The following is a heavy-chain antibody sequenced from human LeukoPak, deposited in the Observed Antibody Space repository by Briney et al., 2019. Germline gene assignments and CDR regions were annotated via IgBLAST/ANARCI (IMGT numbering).Heavy chain of an antibody. CDR1: GFTPSTHW. CDR3: ASAAAGTRNGLDI. CDR2: INSDGSST. D-gene: IGHD6-13*01. Sequence: GGSLRLSCAASGFTPSTHWMHWVRQVPGKGLVWVSRINSDGSSTNNADSVKGRFTISRDNAKNTLFLQMNSLRVEDTAVYYCASAAAGTRNGLDIWGQGTMVTVSS. V-gene: IGHV3-74*01. J-gene: IGHJ3*02.